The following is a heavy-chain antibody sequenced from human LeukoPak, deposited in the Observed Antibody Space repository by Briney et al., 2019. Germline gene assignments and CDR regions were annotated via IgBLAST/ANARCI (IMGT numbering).Heavy chain of an antibody. CDR1: GYTFTSYD. CDR2: MNPNSGNT. CDR3: ARSYILTGYSEYYYYGMDV. J-gene: IGHJ6*02. Sequence: ASVKVSCKASGYTFTSYDINWVRQATGQGLEWMGWMNPNSGNTGYAQKFQGRVTMTRNTSISTAYMELSSLRSEDTAVYYCARSYILTGYSEYYYYGMDVWGQGTTVTVSS. V-gene: IGHV1-8*01. D-gene: IGHD3-9*01.